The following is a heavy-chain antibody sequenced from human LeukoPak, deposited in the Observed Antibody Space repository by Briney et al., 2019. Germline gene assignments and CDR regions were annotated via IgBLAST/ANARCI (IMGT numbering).Heavy chain of an antibody. V-gene: IGHV1-8*01. CDR3: ATLAVAAPDWFDP. CDR2: MNPNSGIT. D-gene: IGHD6-19*01. Sequence: ASVKVSCKASGYTFTSYDINWVRQATGQGLEWMGWMNPNSGITGYAQKFQGRVTMTRNTSISTAYMELSSLRSEDTAVYYCATLAVAAPDWFDPWGQGTLVTVSS. J-gene: IGHJ5*02. CDR1: GYTFTSYD.